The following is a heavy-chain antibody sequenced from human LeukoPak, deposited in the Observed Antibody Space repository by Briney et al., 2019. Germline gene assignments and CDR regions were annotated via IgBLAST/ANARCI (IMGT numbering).Heavy chain of an antibody. J-gene: IGHJ4*02. Sequence: SVKVSCKASGGTFSSYAISWVRQAPGQGLEWMGRIIPILGIANYAQKFQGRVTMTRDTSTSTVYMELSSLRSEDTAVYYCARGLYSGSLDWGQGTLVTVSS. CDR3: ARGLYSGSLD. V-gene: IGHV1-69*04. D-gene: IGHD1-26*01. CDR2: IIPILGIA. CDR1: GGTFSSYA.